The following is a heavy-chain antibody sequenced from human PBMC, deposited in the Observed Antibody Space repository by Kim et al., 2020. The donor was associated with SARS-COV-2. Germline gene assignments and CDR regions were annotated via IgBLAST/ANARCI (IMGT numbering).Heavy chain of an antibody. V-gene: IGHV3-33*01. Sequence: GGYLRLSCAASGFTFSSYGMHWVRQAPGKGLERVAVIWYDGSNKYYAESVKGRFTISRDNSKNTLYLQMNSLRAEDTAVYYCARDSVRIAAAGTGYFDYWGQGTLVTVSS. CDR2: IWYDGSNK. D-gene: IGHD6-13*01. CDR3: ARDSVRIAAAGTGYFDY. J-gene: IGHJ4*02. CDR1: GFTFSSYG.